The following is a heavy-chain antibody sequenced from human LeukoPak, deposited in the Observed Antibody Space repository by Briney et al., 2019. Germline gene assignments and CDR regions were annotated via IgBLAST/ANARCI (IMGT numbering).Heavy chain of an antibody. J-gene: IGHJ3*02. D-gene: IGHD4-17*01. CDR1: GFTFSSYA. CDR3: ARDGPATTVTTLAFDI. CDR2: ISYDGSNK. Sequence: GGSLRLSCAASGFTFSSYAMHWVRQAPGKGLEWVAVISYDGSNKYYADSVKGRSTISRDNSKNTLYLQMNSLRAEDTAVYYCARDGPATTVTTLAFDIWGQGTMVTVSS. V-gene: IGHV3-30*04.